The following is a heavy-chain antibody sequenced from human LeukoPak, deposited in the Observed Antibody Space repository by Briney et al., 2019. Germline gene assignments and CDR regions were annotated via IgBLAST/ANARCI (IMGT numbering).Heavy chain of an antibody. J-gene: IGHJ4*02. Sequence: GGSLRLSCAASGFTFSSYGMHWVRQAPGKGLEWVAVISYDGSNKYYADSVKGRFTISRDNAKNTLYLQMNSLRAEDTAVYYCARARSYWGQTLDYWGQGTLVTVSS. CDR2: ISYDGSNK. CDR3: ARARSYWGQTLDY. V-gene: IGHV3-30*03. CDR1: GFTFSSYG. D-gene: IGHD1-26*01.